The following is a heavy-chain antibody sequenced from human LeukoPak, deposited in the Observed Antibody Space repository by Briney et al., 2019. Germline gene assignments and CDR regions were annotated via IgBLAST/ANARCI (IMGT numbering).Heavy chain of an antibody. CDR1: GFTFSSYA. V-gene: IGHV3-49*04. CDR2: IRSKAYGGTA. CDR3: TRGHVVVVTAMIAFDF. D-gene: IGHD2-21*02. J-gene: IGHJ3*01. Sequence: GGSLRLSCAASGFTFSSYAMSWVRQAPGKGLEWVGFIRSKAYGGTAEYAASVKGRFTISRDDSKSIAYLQMNSLKTEDTAVYYCTRGHVVVVTAMIAFDFWGQGTMVTVSS.